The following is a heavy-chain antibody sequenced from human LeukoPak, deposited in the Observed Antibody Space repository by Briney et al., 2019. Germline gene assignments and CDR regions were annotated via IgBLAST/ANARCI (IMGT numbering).Heavy chain of an antibody. Sequence: ASVKVSCKASGYTFTAYYMHWVRQAPGQGLEWMGWINPKSGATKFAQKFQGRVTMTRDTSITTAYMELSSLRSDDTAVYYCARDRILLRYYMDVWGKGTTVTVSS. D-gene: IGHD2-15*01. CDR2: INPKSGAT. V-gene: IGHV1-2*02. CDR3: ARDRILLRYYMDV. CDR1: GYTFTAYY. J-gene: IGHJ6*03.